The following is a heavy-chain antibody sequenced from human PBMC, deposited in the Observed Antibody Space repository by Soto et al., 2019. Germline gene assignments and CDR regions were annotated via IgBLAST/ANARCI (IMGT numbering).Heavy chain of an antibody. J-gene: IGHJ4*02. D-gene: IGHD2-8*01. V-gene: IGHV1-69*02. CDR2: IIAALNLP. Sequence: QVHLVQSGAEVKTPGSSVKVSCKPSGGTLSSYTFVWVRQAPGEGLEWIRRIIAALNLPNSAQKFQGRVTITADEATRTAYMELNSLRSEDTAVYYCATSNNNGLDNWGQGTLITVSS. CDR1: GGTLSSYT. CDR3: ATSNNNGLDN.